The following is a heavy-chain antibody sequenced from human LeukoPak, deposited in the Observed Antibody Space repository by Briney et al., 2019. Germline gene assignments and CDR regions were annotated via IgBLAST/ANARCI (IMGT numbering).Heavy chain of an antibody. CDR3: AKGTYFYNNPDY. J-gene: IGHJ4*02. Sequence: PGGSLRLSCAVSGFTFSSYSMNWVRQAPGKGLEWVSLISDSGGSTYYADSVRGRFTISRDNSKSTLYLQMNSLRPEDTAVYYCAKGTYFYNNPDYWGQGTLVTVSS. V-gene: IGHV3-23*01. D-gene: IGHD2/OR15-2a*01. CDR2: ISDSGGST. CDR1: GFTFSSYS.